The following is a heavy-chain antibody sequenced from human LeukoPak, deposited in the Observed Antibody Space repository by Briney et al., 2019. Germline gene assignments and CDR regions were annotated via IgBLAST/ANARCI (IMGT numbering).Heavy chain of an antibody. CDR2: IYYSGST. J-gene: IGHJ4*02. CDR3: ARGGPIAAAVY. Sequence: PSETLSLTCTVSGGSVSNYYWSWVRQPPGKGLEWIGYIYYSGSTNYNPSLKSRVTISVDTSKNQFSLKLSSVTAADTAVYYCARGGPIAAAVYWGQGTLVTVSS. V-gene: IGHV4-59*02. D-gene: IGHD6-13*01. CDR1: GGSVSNYY.